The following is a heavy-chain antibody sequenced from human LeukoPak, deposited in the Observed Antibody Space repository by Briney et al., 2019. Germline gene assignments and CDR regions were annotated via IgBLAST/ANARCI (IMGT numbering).Heavy chain of an antibody. CDR1: GFTFSNYV. J-gene: IGHJ1*01. CDR2: ISGSGESR. CDR3: GRDVRTAAGTFYFQH. D-gene: IGHD6-13*01. Sequence: GGSLRLSCAASGFTFSNYVMSWVRQAPGKGLEWVSGISGSGESRYYADSVKGRFTISRDNSKNTLYLQMNSLRAEDTAVYYCGRDVRTAAGTFYFQHWGQGTLVTVSS. V-gene: IGHV3-23*01.